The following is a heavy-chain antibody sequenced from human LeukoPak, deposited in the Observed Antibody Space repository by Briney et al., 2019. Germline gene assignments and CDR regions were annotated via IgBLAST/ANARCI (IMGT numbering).Heavy chain of an antibody. V-gene: IGHV3-74*01. CDR2: IDSDGSSI. J-gene: IGHJ3*02. Sequence: GGSLRLSCAASAFTFSNHWMHWVRQAPGKGLVWVSHIDSDGSSITYADSVKGRFTISRDNAKNTLYLQMSGLRAEDTAVYYCARVEVAGTRAFDIWGQGTMVTVSS. D-gene: IGHD6-19*01. CDR3: ARVEVAGTRAFDI. CDR1: AFTFSNHW.